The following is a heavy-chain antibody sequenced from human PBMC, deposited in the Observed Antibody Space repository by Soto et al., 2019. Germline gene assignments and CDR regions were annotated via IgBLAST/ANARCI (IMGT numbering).Heavy chain of an antibody. CDR3: ATDSSTDMVPDFDY. D-gene: IGHD5-18*01. Sequence: ASVKVSCKASGYTFTGYYMHWVRQAPGQGLEWMGWINPNSGGTNYAQKFQGWVTMTRDTSISTAYMELSRLRSDDTAVYYCATDSSTDMVPDFDYWGQGTLVTGSS. J-gene: IGHJ4*02. V-gene: IGHV1-2*04. CDR1: GYTFTGYY. CDR2: INPNSGGT.